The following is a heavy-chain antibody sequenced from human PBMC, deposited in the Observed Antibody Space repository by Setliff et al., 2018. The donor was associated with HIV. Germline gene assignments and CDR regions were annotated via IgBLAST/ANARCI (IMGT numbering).Heavy chain of an antibody. J-gene: IGHJ5*02. CDR3: VRQSGSFWYVDP. Sequence: SETLSLTCSVSGASIITDPHYWGWMRQPPGKGLEWIGSIFYSGINYYNPSLEGRITLSIDLSKNQFSLKLTSVTAADSALYFCVRQSGSFWYVDPWGQGTQVTSPQ. V-gene: IGHV4-39*01. CDR2: IFYSGIN. CDR1: GASIITDPHY. D-gene: IGHD1-26*01.